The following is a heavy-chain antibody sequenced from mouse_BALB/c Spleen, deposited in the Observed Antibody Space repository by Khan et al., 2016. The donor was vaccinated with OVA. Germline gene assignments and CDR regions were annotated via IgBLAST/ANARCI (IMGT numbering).Heavy chain of an antibody. J-gene: IGHJ4*01. V-gene: IGHV3-2*02. CDR1: GYSITSNYA. Sequence: EVQLQESGPGLVKPSQSLSLTCTVTGYSITSNYAWSWIRQFPGNKLEWMGYISYSGYTNYNPSLKSRISVTRDTSANQFFLQLNSVTTGDTATYYCARKNYYGYALDYWGQGTSVTVSS. D-gene: IGHD1-1*01. CDR2: ISYSGYT. CDR3: ARKNYYGYALDY.